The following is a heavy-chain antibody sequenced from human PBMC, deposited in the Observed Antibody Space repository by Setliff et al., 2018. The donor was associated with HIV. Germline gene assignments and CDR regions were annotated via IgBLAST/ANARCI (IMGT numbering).Heavy chain of an antibody. CDR1: GFTFNIYA. J-gene: IGHJ4*02. CDR2: IGGIDAST. Sequence: GGSLRLSCVASGFTFNIYAVSWVRQAPGKGLEWVSTIGGIDASTNYADSVKGRFSISRDNSKNTLYLQMSSLRAEDTAIYYCARRPGTIRTGGWYRNPHFDYWGQGTLVTVSS. CDR3: ARRPGTIRTGGWYRNPHFDY. D-gene: IGHD6-19*01. V-gene: IGHV3-23*01.